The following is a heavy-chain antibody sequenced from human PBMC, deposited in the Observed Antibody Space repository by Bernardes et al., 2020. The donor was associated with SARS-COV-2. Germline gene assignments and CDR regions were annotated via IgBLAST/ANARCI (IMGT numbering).Heavy chain of an antibody. CDR3: ARRGSNWNHDY. D-gene: IGHD1-20*01. Sequence: ASVKVSCKASGYTFTSYYMHWVRQAPGQGLEWMGIINPSGDNTIYAQKFRGRVTMTRDTSTSTVYMELSSLRSEDTAVYYCARRGSNWNHDYWGQGTLVTVSS. J-gene: IGHJ4*02. V-gene: IGHV1-46*01. CDR2: INPSGDNT. CDR1: GYTFTSYY.